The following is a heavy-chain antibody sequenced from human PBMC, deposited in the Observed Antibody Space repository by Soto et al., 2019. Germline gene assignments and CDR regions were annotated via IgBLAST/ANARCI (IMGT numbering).Heavy chain of an antibody. D-gene: IGHD3-22*01. Sequence: ASVKVSCKASGYTFTSYGISWVRQAPGQGLEWMGWISAYNGNTNYAQKLQGRVTITRDMSTSTAYMELSSLRSEDTAVYYCAATYYDSSGYIKTFDYWGQGTLVTVSS. CDR1: GYTFTSYG. J-gene: IGHJ4*02. CDR3: AATYYDSSGYIKTFDY. CDR2: ISAYNGNT. V-gene: IGHV1-18*01.